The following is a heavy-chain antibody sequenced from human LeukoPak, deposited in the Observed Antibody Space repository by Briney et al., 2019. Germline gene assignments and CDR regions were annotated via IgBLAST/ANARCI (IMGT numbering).Heavy chain of an antibody. Sequence: GGSLRLSCAASGLTFSTYAMSWVRQAPGKGLEWVSAISGSGGKTYYADSVKGRFTISRDNSKNTLYLQMSSLRADDTALYYCAKSPPRCSGGSCYGYWGQGTLVTVSS. CDR1: GLTFSTYA. CDR2: ISGSGGKT. V-gene: IGHV3-23*01. J-gene: IGHJ4*02. D-gene: IGHD2-15*01. CDR3: AKSPPRCSGGSCYGY.